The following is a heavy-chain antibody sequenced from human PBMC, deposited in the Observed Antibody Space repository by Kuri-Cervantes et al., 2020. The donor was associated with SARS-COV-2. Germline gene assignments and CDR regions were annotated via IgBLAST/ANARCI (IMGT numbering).Heavy chain of an antibody. Sequence: ASVKVSCKASGYTFTGYYMHWVRQAPGQGLEWMGWINPTSGGTNYTQKFQGRVTMTRDTSISTAYMELSRLRSDDTAVYYCARDRTRSSWNVWGGSIYGMDVWGQGTTVTVSS. CDR1: GYTFTGYY. V-gene: IGHV1-2*02. D-gene: IGHD6-13*01. CDR2: INPTSGGT. J-gene: IGHJ6*02. CDR3: ARDRTRSSWNVWGGSIYGMDV.